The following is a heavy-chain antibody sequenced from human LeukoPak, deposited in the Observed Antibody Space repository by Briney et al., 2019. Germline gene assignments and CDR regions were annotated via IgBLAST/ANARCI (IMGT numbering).Heavy chain of an antibody. CDR1: GSSISNNY. D-gene: IGHD2-15*01. CDR3: ARGGWSLDY. CDR2: IYYSGST. V-gene: IGHV4-59*01. J-gene: IGHJ4*02. Sequence: SETLSLTCSVSGSSISNNYWSWLRQPPGQGLEWIGYIYYSGSTSYNPSLKSRLTISVDTSKNQFSLKLSSVTAADTAVYYCARGGWSLDYWGQGALVTVSS.